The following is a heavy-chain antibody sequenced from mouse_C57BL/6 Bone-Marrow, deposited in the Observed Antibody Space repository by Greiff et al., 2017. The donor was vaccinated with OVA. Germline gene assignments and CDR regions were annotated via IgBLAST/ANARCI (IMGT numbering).Heavy chain of an antibody. Sequence: QVQLQQSGPELVKPGASVKISCKASGYTFTDYYINWVKQRPGQGLEWIGRIDPNSGGTKYNEKFKSKATLTVDKPSSTAYMQLSSLTSEDSAVYDCARPRYSKGYAMDYWGQGTSVTVSS. CDR1: GYTFTDYY. V-gene: IGHV1-84*01. CDR3: ARPRYSKGYAMDY. J-gene: IGHJ4*01. D-gene: IGHD2-5*01. CDR2: IDPNSGGT.